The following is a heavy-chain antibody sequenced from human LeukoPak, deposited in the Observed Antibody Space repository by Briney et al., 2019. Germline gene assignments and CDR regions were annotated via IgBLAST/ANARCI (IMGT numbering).Heavy chain of an antibody. V-gene: IGHV4-39*01. D-gene: IGHD5-12*01. CDR2: IYYSGST. CDR3: ARQGGYSRWVDY. Sequence: SETLSHTCTVSGGSISSSSYYWGWIRQPPGKGLEWIGSIYYSGSTYYNPSLKSRVTISVDTSKNQFSLKLSSVTAADTAVYYCARQGGYSRWVDYWGQGTLVTVSS. J-gene: IGHJ4*02. CDR1: GGSISSSSYY.